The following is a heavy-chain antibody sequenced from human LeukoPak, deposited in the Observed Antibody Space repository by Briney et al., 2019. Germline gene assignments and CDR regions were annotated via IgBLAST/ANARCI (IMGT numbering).Heavy chain of an antibody. CDR3: ATPPPITMVRGGMDV. Sequence: GGSLRLSCAASGFTFSSYAMSWVRQAPGKGLEWVSAISGSGGSTYYADSVKGRFTISRDNSENTLYLQMNSLRAEDTAVYYCATPPPITMVRGGMDVWGQGTTVTVSS. CDR1: GFTFSSYA. CDR2: ISGSGGST. V-gene: IGHV3-23*01. D-gene: IGHD3-10*01. J-gene: IGHJ6*02.